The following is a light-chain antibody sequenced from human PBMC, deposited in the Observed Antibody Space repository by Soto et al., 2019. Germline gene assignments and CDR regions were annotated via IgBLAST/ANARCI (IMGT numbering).Light chain of an antibody. CDR1: QSVSSN. Sequence: EIVLTQSPATLSLSPGERATLSCRASQSVSSNLAWYQQKLGQAPRLLIYDAFNRATGIPARSSGSGSGTDFTLTISNLEPEDFAVYYCQQRSSWPTFGQGTKLEIK. CDR3: QQRSSWPT. V-gene: IGKV3-11*01. CDR2: DAF. J-gene: IGKJ2*01.